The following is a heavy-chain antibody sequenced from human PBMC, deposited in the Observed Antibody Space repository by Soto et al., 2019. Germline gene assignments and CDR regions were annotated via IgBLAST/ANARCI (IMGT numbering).Heavy chain of an antibody. Sequence: GGSLRLSCAASGFTFSSYAMSWVRQAPGKGLEWVSAISGSGGSTYYADSVKGRFTISRDNSKNTLYLQMNSLRAEDTAVYYCAKDGDVDSSYPDYNWFDPWGQGTLVTVSS. V-gene: IGHV3-23*01. CDR3: AKDGDVDSSYPDYNWFDP. D-gene: IGHD6-6*01. J-gene: IGHJ5*02. CDR1: GFTFSSYA. CDR2: ISGSGGST.